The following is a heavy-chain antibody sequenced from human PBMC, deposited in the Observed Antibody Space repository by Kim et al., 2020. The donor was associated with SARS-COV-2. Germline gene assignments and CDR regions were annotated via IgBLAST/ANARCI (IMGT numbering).Heavy chain of an antibody. V-gene: IGHV4-39*01. CDR2: IYYSGST. J-gene: IGHJ5*02. CDR1: GGSISSSSYY. CDR3: ARQLWESWFDP. D-gene: IGHD1-26*01. Sequence: SETLSLTCTVSGGSISSSSYYWGWIRQPPGKGLEWIGSIYYSGSTYYNPSLKSRVTISVDTSKNQFSLKLSSVTAADTAVYYCARQLWESWFDPWGQGTLVTVSS.